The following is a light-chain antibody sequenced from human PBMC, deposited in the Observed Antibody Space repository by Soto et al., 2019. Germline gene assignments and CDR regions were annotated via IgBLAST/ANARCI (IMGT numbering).Light chain of an antibody. Sequence: QSALTQPPSASGSPGQSVTISCTGTSSDVCGYNYVSWYQQHPGKAPKLMIYEVSKRPSGVPDRCSGSKSGNTTSLTVSGLPAENEAEYSCRSYKVSNNYVYGTRT. CDR2: EVS. J-gene: IGLJ1*01. CDR3: RSYKVSNNYV. CDR1: SSDVCGYNY. V-gene: IGLV2-8*01.